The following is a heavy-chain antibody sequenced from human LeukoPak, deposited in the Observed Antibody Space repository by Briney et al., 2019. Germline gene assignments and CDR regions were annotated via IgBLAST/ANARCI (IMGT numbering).Heavy chain of an antibody. D-gene: IGHD2-21*01. CDR3: ARERGLLYYYYYMDV. CDR2: INHSGST. Sequence: SETLSLTCAVYGGSFSGYYWSWIRQPPGKGLGWIGEINHSGSTNYNPSLKSRVTISVDTSKNQFSLKLSSVTAADTAAYYCARERGLLYYYYYMDVWGKGTTVTVSS. V-gene: IGHV4-34*01. J-gene: IGHJ6*03. CDR1: GGSFSGYY.